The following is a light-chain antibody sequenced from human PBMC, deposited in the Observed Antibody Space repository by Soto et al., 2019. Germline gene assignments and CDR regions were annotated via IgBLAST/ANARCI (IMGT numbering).Light chain of an antibody. Sequence: EIVLTQSPGTLSLSPGERATLSCRASQSVRSTSLAWYQQKPGQPPRLLIYGASSRATGIPDRFSGSGSGTDFTLTISRLEPADFAVYYCQQYGSSFWTFGQGTKVEIK. CDR2: GAS. J-gene: IGKJ1*01. CDR1: QSVRSTS. CDR3: QQYGSSFWT. V-gene: IGKV3-20*01.